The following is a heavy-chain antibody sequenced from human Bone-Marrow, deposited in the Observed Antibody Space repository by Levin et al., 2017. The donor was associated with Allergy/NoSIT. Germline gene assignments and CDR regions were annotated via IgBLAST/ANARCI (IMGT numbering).Heavy chain of an antibody. CDR1: GFTFTTYW. Sequence: GGSLRLSCAASGFTFTTYWMHWVRQAPGKGLVWVSRINEDGSTTTYADSVKGRFTISRDNAKNTLYLQMNSLTAEDTAVYYCAREVGGRGSYWGQGTLVTVSS. J-gene: IGHJ4*02. CDR3: AREVGGRGSY. D-gene: IGHD3-16*01. V-gene: IGHV3-74*01. CDR2: INEDGSTT.